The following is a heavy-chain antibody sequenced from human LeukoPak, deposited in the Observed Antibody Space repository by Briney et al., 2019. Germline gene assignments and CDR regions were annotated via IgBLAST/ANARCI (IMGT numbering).Heavy chain of an antibody. Sequence: GGSLRLSCAASGFTFSSYSMNWVRQAPGKGLEWLSYITSSGYTNYADSVKGRFTISRDNAKNSLYLQMNSLRVEDTAVYFCATGSDCGGISNCNGRPGWFDSWGQGAPVTVSS. CDR1: GFTFSSYS. CDR2: ITSSGYT. D-gene: IGHD2-21*01. CDR3: ATGSDCGGISNCNGRPGWFDS. J-gene: IGHJ5*01. V-gene: IGHV3-21*05.